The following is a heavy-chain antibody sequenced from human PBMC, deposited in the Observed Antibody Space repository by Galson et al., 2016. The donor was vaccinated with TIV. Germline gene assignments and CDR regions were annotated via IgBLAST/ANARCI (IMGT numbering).Heavy chain of an antibody. CDR3: ARHGYDFWNGQDYFFYGMDV. CDR2: IYPGDSDT. Sequence: QSGAEVKKPGESLKIACKTSGYKFSTYWMSWVRQMPGKGPEWVGHIYPGDSDTRYSPSFPGHVTISADKSIDTAYLQWGRLKASDSAIYYCARHGYDFWNGQDYFFYGMDVWGQGTTVIVSS. V-gene: IGHV5-51*01. CDR1: GYKFSTYW. J-gene: IGHJ6*02. D-gene: IGHD3-3*01.